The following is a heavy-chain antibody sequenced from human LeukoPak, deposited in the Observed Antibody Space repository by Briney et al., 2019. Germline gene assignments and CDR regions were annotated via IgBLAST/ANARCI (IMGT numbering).Heavy chain of an antibody. CDR2: IKSKTDGGTT. V-gene: IGHV3-15*01. J-gene: IGHJ3*02. Sequence: PGGSLRLSCAASGFTFSNAWMSWVRQAPGKGLEWVGRIKSKTDGGTTDYAAPVKGRFTISRDDSKNTLYLQMNSLKTEDTAVYYCTTVVVAATPRDAFDIWGQGTMVTVSS. CDR3: TTVVVAATPRDAFDI. CDR1: GFTFSNAW. D-gene: IGHD2-15*01.